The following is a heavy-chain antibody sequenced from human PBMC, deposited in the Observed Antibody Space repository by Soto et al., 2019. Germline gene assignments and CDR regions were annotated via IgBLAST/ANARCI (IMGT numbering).Heavy chain of an antibody. Sequence: ASVKVSCKASGYTFTSCGISWVRQAPGQGLEWMGWISAYNGNTNYAQKLQGRVTMTTDTSTSTAYMELRSLRSDDTAVYYCARDRVAVATRYGMDVWGQGTTVTVSS. V-gene: IGHV1-18*04. CDR1: GYTFTSCG. CDR2: ISAYNGNT. CDR3: ARDRVAVATRYGMDV. D-gene: IGHD6-19*01. J-gene: IGHJ6*02.